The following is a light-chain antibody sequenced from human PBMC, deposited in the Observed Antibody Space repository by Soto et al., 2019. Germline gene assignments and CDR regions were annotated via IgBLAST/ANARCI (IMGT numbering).Light chain of an antibody. CDR3: QQYNNWWT. Sequence: VMPQSPATLSVSPGGRATLSLTASQSINSNLAWYQQRPGQAPRLLIYGASTRATGIPARFSGSGSGTEFTLTISSLQSEDFAVYYCQQYNNWWTFGQGTKVDIK. J-gene: IGKJ1*01. CDR2: GAS. CDR1: QSINSN. V-gene: IGKV3-15*01.